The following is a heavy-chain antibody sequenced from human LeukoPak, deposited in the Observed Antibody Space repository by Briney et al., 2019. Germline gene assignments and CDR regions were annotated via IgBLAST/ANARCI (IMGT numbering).Heavy chain of an antibody. V-gene: IGHV3-30*03. J-gene: IGHJ3*02. CDR1: GFTFTDYG. CDR3: TTFNM. CDR2: ISYDGGNK. Sequence: GGSLRLSCAASGFTFTDYGIHWVRQAPGKGLEWVAVISYDGGNKNYADSVKGRFTISRDNSKNTLYLQMDSLRVDDTALHSCTTFNMWGLGTMVTVSS.